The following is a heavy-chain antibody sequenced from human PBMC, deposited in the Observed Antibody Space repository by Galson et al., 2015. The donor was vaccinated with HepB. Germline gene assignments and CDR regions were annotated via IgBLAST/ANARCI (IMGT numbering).Heavy chain of an antibody. Sequence: SLRLSCAASGFTFSSYWMSWVRQAPGKGLEWVANIKQDGSEKYYVDSVKGRFTISRDNAKNSLYLQMNSLRAEDTAVYYCAREPWVGAPYFDYWGQGTLVTVSS. CDR3: AREPWVGAPYFDY. J-gene: IGHJ4*02. V-gene: IGHV3-7*03. CDR2: IKQDGSEK. D-gene: IGHD1-26*01. CDR1: GFTFSSYW.